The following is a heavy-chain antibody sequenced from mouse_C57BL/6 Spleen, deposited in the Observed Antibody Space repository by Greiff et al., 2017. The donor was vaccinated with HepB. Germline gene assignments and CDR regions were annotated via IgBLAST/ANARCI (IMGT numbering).Heavy chain of an antibody. V-gene: IGHV5-17*01. D-gene: IGHD2-5*01. CDR1: GFTFSDYG. Sequence: EVQVVESGGGLVKPGGSLKLSCAASGFTFSDYGMHWVRQAPEKGLEWVAYISSGSSTIYYADTVKGRFTISRDNAKNTLFLQMTSLRSEDTAVYYCARWDSNYVGYGMDDWGQGTSVTVSS. CDR3: ARWDSNYVGYGMDD. J-gene: IGHJ4*01. CDR2: ISSGSSTI.